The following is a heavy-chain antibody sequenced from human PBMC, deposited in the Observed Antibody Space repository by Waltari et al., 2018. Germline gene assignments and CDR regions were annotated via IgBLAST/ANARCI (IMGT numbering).Heavy chain of an antibody. Sequence: QVTLKESGPALVKPTQTLTLTCTFSGFSLSTSAMRVSWIRQPPRKALEWLARIDWDDNKFFSTSLKTRLTISKDTSKNQVVLTMTNMDPVDTATYYCARSDGSLGGIPFDYWGQGTLVTVSS. V-gene: IGHV2-70*04. CDR2: IDWDDNK. D-gene: IGHD3-16*01. CDR1: GFSLSTSAMR. CDR3: ARSDGSLGGIPFDY. J-gene: IGHJ4*02.